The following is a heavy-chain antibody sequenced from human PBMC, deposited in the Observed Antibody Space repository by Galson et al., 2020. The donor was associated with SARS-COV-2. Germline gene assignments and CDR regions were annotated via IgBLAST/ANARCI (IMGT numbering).Heavy chain of an antibody. CDR3: ARVAHHSSSFHLDA. CDR2: LDHTGRT. D-gene: IGHD6-6*01. J-gene: IGHJ5*02. V-gene: IGHV4-38-2*02. CDR1: GYSISSGYY. Sequence: SETLSLTCSVSGYSISSGYYWGCIRQPPGKGLEWIASLDHTGRTYYSPSLKSRVTISVDTSKNQFSLNLSSVTAADTAMYYCARVAHHSSSFHLDAWGQGTPVTGSS.